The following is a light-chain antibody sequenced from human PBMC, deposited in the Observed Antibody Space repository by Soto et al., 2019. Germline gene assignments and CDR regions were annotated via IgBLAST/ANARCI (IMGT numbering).Light chain of an antibody. V-gene: IGKV1-39*01. J-gene: IGKJ2*01. CDR1: QSISSY. Sequence: DIQMTQSPSSLSASVGDRVTITCRASQSISSYLNWYQQKPGKAPKLLIYAASSLQSGVPSRFSGSGSGTDFTLTISSLQPEDFATYCCQQSYNTPRTFGQGTKLEIK. CDR2: AAS. CDR3: QQSYNTPRT.